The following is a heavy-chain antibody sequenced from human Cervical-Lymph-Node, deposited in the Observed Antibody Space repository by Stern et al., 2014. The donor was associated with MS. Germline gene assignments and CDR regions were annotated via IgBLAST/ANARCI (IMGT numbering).Heavy chain of an antibody. Sequence: VQLVESGGGAVQPGRSLRLSCATSGFTFSGYGMYWVRQAPGKGLEWVAISWSDGTKEDYADSVKGRFTISRDNSKNTLDLQMTSLRAEDTAVYYCARDDRTSWYGGMPHWGQGTLVTVSS. D-gene: IGHD6-13*01. V-gene: IGHV3-33*01. CDR1: GFTFSGYG. CDR2: SWSDGTKE. J-gene: IGHJ4*02. CDR3: ARDDRTSWYGGMPH.